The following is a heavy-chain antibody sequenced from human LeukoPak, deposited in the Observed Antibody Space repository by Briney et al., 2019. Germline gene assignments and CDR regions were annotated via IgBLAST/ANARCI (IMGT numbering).Heavy chain of an antibody. CDR3: ARESPIVATITIEWAYYYYYYMDV. Sequence: SETLSLTCTVSGGSISSSSYYWGWIRQPPGKGLEWIGSIYYSGSTYYNPSLKSRVTMSVDTSKNQFSLKLSSVTAADTAVYYCARESPIVATITIEWAYYYYYYMDVWGKGTTVTISS. J-gene: IGHJ6*03. V-gene: IGHV4-39*07. D-gene: IGHD5-12*01. CDR2: IYYSGST. CDR1: GGSISSSSYY.